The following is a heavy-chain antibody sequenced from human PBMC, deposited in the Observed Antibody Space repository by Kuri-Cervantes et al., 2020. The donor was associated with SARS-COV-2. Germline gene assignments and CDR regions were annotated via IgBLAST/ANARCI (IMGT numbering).Heavy chain of an antibody. CDR2: IYSGGNT. CDR3: GLAPGSSYSPNY. Sequence: GESLKISCAASGFTVSSNYMSWVRQAPGKGLEWVSVIYSGGNTDYADSVKGRFTISRDNSKTTLYLQMNSLRAEDTAVYYCGLAPGSSYSPNYWGQGTLVTVSS. CDR1: GFTVSSNY. V-gene: IGHV3-53*01. D-gene: IGHD3-10*01. J-gene: IGHJ4*02.